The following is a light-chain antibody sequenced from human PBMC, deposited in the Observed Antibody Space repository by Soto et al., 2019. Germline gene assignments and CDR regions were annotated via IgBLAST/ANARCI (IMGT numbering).Light chain of an antibody. CDR1: QSVSNDF. CDR2: GAS. CDR3: HQYDNAPQT. Sequence: EIVLTQSPGILSLAPGERATLSCRASQSVSNDFLAWYQQKPGQTPRLLIYGASTRATDVPDRFSGSGSGADFTLSISRLEPEDFAVYYCHQYDNAPQTYGQGTKVDI. V-gene: IGKV3-20*01. J-gene: IGKJ2*01.